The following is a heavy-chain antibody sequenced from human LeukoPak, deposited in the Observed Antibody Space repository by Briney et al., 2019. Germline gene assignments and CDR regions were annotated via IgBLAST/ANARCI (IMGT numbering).Heavy chain of an antibody. CDR2: ISWDGNVK. CDR1: GFTFSSHA. Sequence: GGSLRLSCAASGFTFSSHAMHWVRQAPGKGLEWLAFISWDGNVKTCADSVEGRFTISRDSPKNTLFLQMNSLRAEDTAVYYCASPYDSSGYYDRWGQGTLVTVSS. D-gene: IGHD3-22*01. V-gene: IGHV3-30*04. CDR3: ASPYDSSGYYDR. J-gene: IGHJ4*02.